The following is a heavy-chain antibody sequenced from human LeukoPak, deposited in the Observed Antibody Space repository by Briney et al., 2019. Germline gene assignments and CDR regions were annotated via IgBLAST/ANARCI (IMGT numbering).Heavy chain of an antibody. D-gene: IGHD3-16*01. CDR3: ARGRYGWLPFDY. Sequence: PSETLSLTCTVSGGSMSSYYWSWIRQPPGKGLERIGYIYYSGSTNYNPSLKSRVTISVDTSKNQFTLKLSSVTAADTAVYYCARGRYGWLPFDYWGQGTLVTVSS. V-gene: IGHV4-59*01. CDR2: IYYSGST. J-gene: IGHJ4*02. CDR1: GGSMSSYY.